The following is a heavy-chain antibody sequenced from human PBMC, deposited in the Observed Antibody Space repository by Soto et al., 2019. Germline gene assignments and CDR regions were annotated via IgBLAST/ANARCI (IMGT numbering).Heavy chain of an antibody. CDR3: ARRKRRYADFYYYYGMDV. J-gene: IGHJ6*02. CDR1: GYSFTSYW. V-gene: IGHV5-10-1*01. D-gene: IGHD3-16*01. CDR2: IDPSDSYT. Sequence: PGESLKISCKGSGYSFTSYWISWVRQMPGKGLEWMGRIDPSDSYTNYSPSFQGHVTISADKSISTAYLQWSSLKASDTAMYYCARRKRRYADFYYYYGMDVWGEGTTVTGS.